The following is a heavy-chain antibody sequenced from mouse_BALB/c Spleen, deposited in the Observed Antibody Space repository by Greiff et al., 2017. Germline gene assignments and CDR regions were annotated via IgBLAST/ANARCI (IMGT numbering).Heavy chain of an antibody. J-gene: IGHJ4*01. Sequence: DVMLVESGGGLVQPGGSRKLSCAASGFTFSSFGMHWVRQAPEKGLEWVAYISSGSSTIYYADTVKGRFTISRDNPKNTLFLQMTSLRSEDTAMYYCARLGDAMDYWGQGTSVTVSS. CDR3: ARLGDAMDY. V-gene: IGHV5-17*02. CDR2: ISSGSSTI. D-gene: IGHD4-1*01. CDR1: GFTFSSFG.